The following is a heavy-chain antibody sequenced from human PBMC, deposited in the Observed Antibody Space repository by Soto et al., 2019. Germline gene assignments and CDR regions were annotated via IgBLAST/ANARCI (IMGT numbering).Heavy chain of an antibody. J-gene: IGHJ4*02. CDR2: ISPKSGGT. V-gene: IGHV1-2*02. CDR3: GRGRSGELVVFY. Sequence: ASVKVSCKASGYTFTSYYMHWVRQAPGQGLEWVGEISPKSGGTRYAQKFQGRVTMTKDTSITTVYMELSNLSPDDTAVYYCGRGRSGELVVFYWGQGTLVTVSS. CDR1: GYTFTSYY. D-gene: IGHD1-7*01.